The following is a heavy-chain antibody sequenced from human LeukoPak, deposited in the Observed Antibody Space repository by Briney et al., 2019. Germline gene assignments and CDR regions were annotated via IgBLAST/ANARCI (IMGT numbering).Heavy chain of an antibody. CDR1: GFTFSSYA. D-gene: IGHD2-2*01. Sequence: GGSLRLSCAASGFTFSSYAMSWVRQAPGKGLEWVSAISGSGGSTYYADSVKGRFTISRDNSKNTLYLQMNSLRAEDTAVYYCAKDIVVVPAAIRGPNYYYGMDVWGKGTTATVSS. V-gene: IGHV3-23*01. J-gene: IGHJ6*04. CDR2: ISGSGGST. CDR3: AKDIVVVPAAIRGPNYYYGMDV.